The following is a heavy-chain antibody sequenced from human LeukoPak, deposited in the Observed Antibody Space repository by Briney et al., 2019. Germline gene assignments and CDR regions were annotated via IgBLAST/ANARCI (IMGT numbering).Heavy chain of an antibody. J-gene: IGHJ4*02. CDR1: GGSISSYY. V-gene: IGHV4-59*01. CDR2: IYYSGST. CDR3: ARGLSPMVRGVISDY. Sequence: SETLSLTCTVSGGSISSYYWSWIRQPPGKGLEWIGYIYYSGSTNYNPSLKSRVTISVDTSKNQFSLKLSSVTAADTAVYYCARGLSPMVRGVISDYWGQGTLVTVSS. D-gene: IGHD3-10*01.